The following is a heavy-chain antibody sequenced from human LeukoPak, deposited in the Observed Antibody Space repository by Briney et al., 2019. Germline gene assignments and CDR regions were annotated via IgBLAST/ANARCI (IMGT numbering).Heavy chain of an antibody. CDR2: ISWNSGSI. CDR3: AKDTYYYGSGSFY. J-gene: IGHJ4*02. Sequence: PGGSLRLSCAASGFTFDDYAMHWVRQAPGKGLEWVSGISWNSGSIGYADSVKGRFTISRDNAKNCLYLQMNSLRAEDTALYYCAKDTYYYGSGSFYWGQGTLVTVSS. D-gene: IGHD3-10*01. CDR1: GFTFDDYA. V-gene: IGHV3-9*01.